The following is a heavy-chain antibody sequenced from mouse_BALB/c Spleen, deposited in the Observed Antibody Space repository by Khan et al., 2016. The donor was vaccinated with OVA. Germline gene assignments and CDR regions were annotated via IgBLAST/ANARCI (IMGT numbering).Heavy chain of an antibody. J-gene: IGHJ2*01. Sequence: QVQLKESGPELVTPGASVKMSCKASGYTFTYYVITWVKQRTGQGLEWIGEIYPGSDTAYHNERFKGKATLTADKSSNTTQMQLSSQTSEASAVDFCARGDGYYVYFDYWGQGTTHTVAS. V-gene: IGHV1-77*01. D-gene: IGHD2-3*01. CDR3: ARGDGYYVYFDY. CDR1: GYTFTYYV. CDR2: IYPGSDTA.